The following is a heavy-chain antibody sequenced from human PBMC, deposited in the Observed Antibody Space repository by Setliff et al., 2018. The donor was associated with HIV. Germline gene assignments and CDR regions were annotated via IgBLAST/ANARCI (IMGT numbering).Heavy chain of an antibody. V-gene: IGHV4-31*03. CDR3: ASGRGAKGGYDYFGS. Sequence: SETLSLTCTVSGDSISSGGYYWSWIRQLPGKGLEWIGYIYYSGATYYNPSLKNRVTISLDTSKSQFSLKLTSVTAADTALYYCASGRGAKGGYDYFGSLGQGTLVTVPQ. CDR2: IYYSGAT. CDR1: GDSISSGGYY. J-gene: IGHJ4*02. D-gene: IGHD5-12*01.